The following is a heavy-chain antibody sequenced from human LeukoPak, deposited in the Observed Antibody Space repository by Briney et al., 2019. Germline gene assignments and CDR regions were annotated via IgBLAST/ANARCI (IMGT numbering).Heavy chain of an antibody. Sequence: ASVKVSCTASGYTFTSYYMHWVRQAPGQGLEWMGIINPSGGSTSYAQKFQGRVTMTRDTSTSTVYMELSSLRSEDTAVYYCARDGRYDFWSGYSPNNWFDPWGQGTLVTVSS. CDR2: INPSGGST. V-gene: IGHV1-46*01. D-gene: IGHD3-3*01. CDR1: GYTFTSYY. CDR3: ARDGRYDFWSGYSPNNWFDP. J-gene: IGHJ5*02.